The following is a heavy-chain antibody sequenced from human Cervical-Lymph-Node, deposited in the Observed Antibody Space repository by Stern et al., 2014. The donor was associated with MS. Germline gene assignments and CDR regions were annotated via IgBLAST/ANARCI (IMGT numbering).Heavy chain of an antibody. CDR2: IFPVCGTP. CDR3: ALSSETSDRWYSLGYDL. D-gene: IGHD6-13*01. Sequence: VQLVESGAGVTKPGGSVKVSCKASGGTFSKFPSSWVRQAPGQGLEWVGGIFPVCGTPTYAQEFRGRVTISADVSTSTVYMELSSLRSDDTAVYYCALSSETSDRWYSLGYDLWGQGTLVTVSS. V-gene: IGHV1-69*01. CDR1: GGTFSKFP. J-gene: IGHJ5*02.